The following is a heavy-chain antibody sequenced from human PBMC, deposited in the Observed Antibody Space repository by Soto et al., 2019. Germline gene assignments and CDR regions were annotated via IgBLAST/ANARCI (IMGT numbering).Heavy chain of an antibody. Sequence: GGSLRLSCGASGFTFSSHAMSWVRQAPGKGLEWVSAVSGSGGSTSYADSVKGRFTISRDNSKSTLYLQMNSLRAEDTAVYYCANGDCSGGTCYSLVYFHYWGQGTLVTVSS. D-gene: IGHD2-15*01. CDR3: ANGDCSGGTCYSLVYFHY. V-gene: IGHV3-23*01. J-gene: IGHJ4*02. CDR1: GFTFSSHA. CDR2: VSGSGGST.